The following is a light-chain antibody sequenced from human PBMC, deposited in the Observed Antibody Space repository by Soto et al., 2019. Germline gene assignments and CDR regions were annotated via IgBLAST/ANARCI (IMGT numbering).Light chain of an antibody. V-gene: IGLV2-8*01. Sequence: QSVLTQPPSASGSPGQSVTISCTGTSSDVGAYNYVSWYQQLPGKAPKLIIYEVSKRPSGVPDRFSGSKSGNTASLTVSGLQAEDEADYYCTSYAGTHSSFSVFCPSTNGTV. CDR3: TSYAGTHSSFSV. J-gene: IGLJ1*01. CDR1: SSDVGAYNY. CDR2: EVS.